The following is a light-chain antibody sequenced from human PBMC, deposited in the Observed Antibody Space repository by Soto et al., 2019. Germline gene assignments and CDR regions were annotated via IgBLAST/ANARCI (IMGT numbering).Light chain of an antibody. V-gene: IGLV2-14*01. CDR2: EVT. CDR3: SSYTNINTRACV. J-gene: IGLJ1*01. Sequence: QSALTQPASVSGSPGQSITISCTGTSGDIGSYNRVSWYQQLPGKAPKLIIYEVTDRPSGVSNRFSGSKSGNTASLTISGLQAEDEAEYYCSSYTNINTRACVFGTGTKVTV. CDR1: SGDIGSYNR.